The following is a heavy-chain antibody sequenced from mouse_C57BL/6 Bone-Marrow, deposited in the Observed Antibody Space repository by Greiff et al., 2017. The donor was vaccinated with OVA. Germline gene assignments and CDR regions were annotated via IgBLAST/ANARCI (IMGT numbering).Heavy chain of an antibody. J-gene: IGHJ3*01. CDR2: IHPSDSDT. CDR3: APTMVTEGFAY. CDR1: GYTFTSYW. Sequence: QVQRQQPGAELVKPGASVKVSCKASGYTFTSYWMHWVKQRPGQGLEWIGRIHPSDSDTNYNQKFPCTATLTVDKSSSTAYMQLSSLTSEDSAVYYCAPTMVTEGFAYWGQGTLVTVSA. V-gene: IGHV1-74*01. D-gene: IGHD2-9*01.